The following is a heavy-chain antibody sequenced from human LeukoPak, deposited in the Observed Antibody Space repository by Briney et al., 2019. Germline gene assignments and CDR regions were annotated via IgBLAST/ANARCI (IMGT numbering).Heavy chain of an antibody. Sequence: ASVKVSCKASGYTFTGYYMHWVRQAPGQGLEWMGWINPNSGGTNYAQKFQGRVTMTRDTSISTAYMELSRLRSDDTAVYYCAREASTVTIPYYYSYMDVWGKGTTVTISS. CDR3: AREASTVTIPYYYSYMDV. V-gene: IGHV1-2*02. CDR1: GYTFTGYY. J-gene: IGHJ6*03. D-gene: IGHD4-17*01. CDR2: INPNSGGT.